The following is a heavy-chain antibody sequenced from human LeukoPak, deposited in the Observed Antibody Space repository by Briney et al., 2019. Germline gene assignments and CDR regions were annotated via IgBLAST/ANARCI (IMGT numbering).Heavy chain of an antibody. Sequence: TGGSLRLSCAASGFTFSSSAMSWVSKAPGKGLEWVSAISSSGSSRYYADSVKGRFTISRDNSKNTLYLQMNSLRAEDTGVYYCAKLSRDGLLWFGDRSGSYGMDVWGQGTAVTVSS. V-gene: IGHV3-23*01. D-gene: IGHD3-10*01. J-gene: IGHJ6*02. CDR3: AKLSRDGLLWFGDRSGSYGMDV. CDR1: GFTFSSSA. CDR2: ISSSGSSR.